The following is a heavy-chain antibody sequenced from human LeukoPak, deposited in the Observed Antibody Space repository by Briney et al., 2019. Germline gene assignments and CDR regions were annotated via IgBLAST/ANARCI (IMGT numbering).Heavy chain of an antibody. CDR2: INPNSGGT. J-gene: IGHJ4*02. CDR3: ARYRTLYSSGWYYFDY. Sequence: VASVKVSCKASGYTFTDYYMHWVRQAPGQGLEWMGWINPNSGGTKYARKFQGRVTMTRDTSISTAYMELSRLRSDDTAVYYCARYRTLYSSGWYYFDYWGQGTLVTVSS. D-gene: IGHD6-19*01. CDR1: GYTFTDYY. V-gene: IGHV1-2*02.